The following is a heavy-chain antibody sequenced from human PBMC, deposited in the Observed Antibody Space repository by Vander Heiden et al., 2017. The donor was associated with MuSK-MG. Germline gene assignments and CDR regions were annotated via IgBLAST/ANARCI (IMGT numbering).Heavy chain of an antibody. CDR1: GFTFSSYS. V-gene: IGHV3-48*04. J-gene: IGHJ4*02. CDR3: ARDRMNLAAAGYADY. CDR2: FSSSSSTI. D-gene: IGHD6-13*01. Sequence: EVQLVESGGGLVQPGGSLRLSCAASGFTFSSYSMNWVRQAPGKGLELVSYFSSSSSTIYYADSVKGRFTISRDNAKNSLYLQMNSLRAEDTAVYYCARDRMNLAAAGYADYWGQGTLVTVSS.